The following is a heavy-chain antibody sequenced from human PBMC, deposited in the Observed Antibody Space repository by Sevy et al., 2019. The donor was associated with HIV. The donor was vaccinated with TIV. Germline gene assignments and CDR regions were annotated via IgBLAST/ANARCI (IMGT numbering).Heavy chain of an antibody. V-gene: IGHV3-30*18. D-gene: IGHD2-15*01. J-gene: IGHJ4*02. Sequence: GGSLRLSCAASGFTFSSYGMHWVRQAPGKGLEWVAVISYDGSNKYYADSVKGRFTISRDNSKKTLYLQMNSLSAEATAVYYCAKDRGSGEYGSFDYWGQGTLVTVSS. CDR2: ISYDGSNK. CDR1: GFTFSSYG. CDR3: AKDRGSGEYGSFDY.